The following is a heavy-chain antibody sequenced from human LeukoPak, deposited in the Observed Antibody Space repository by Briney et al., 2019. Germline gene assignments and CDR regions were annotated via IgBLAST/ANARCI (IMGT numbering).Heavy chain of an antibody. CDR1: GFTFSSYG. V-gene: IGHV3-30*18. D-gene: IGHD3-3*01. CDR3: AKEIAITIFGVVTYYIDY. Sequence: GGSLRLSCAASGFTFSSYGMHWVRQAPGKGLEWVAVISYDGSNKYYADPVKGRFTISRDNSKNTLYLQMNSLRAEDTAVYYCAKEIAITIFGVVTYYIDYWGQGTLVTVSS. CDR2: ISYDGSNK. J-gene: IGHJ4*02.